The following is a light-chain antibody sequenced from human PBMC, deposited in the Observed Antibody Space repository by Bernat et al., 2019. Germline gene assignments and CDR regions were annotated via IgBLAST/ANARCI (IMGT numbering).Light chain of an antibody. CDR3: AVWDDSLSAWV. Sequence: QSVLTQPPSASGTPGQRVTISCSGRSSNIGSNSVYWYQQLPGTAPKLLIYSYNQRPSGVPDRFSGSKSGTSASLAISGLRSEDATDYYCAVWDDSLSAWVFGGGTKLTVL. V-gene: IGLV1-47*02. CDR1: SSNIGSNS. J-gene: IGLJ3*02. CDR2: SYN.